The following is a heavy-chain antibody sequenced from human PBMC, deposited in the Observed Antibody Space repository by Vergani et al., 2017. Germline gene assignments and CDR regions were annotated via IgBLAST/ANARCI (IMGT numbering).Heavy chain of an antibody. D-gene: IGHD1-26*01. CDR3: ARDLGRMSGSPFDY. CDR1: GFTFSSYW. CDR2: IKQDGSEK. V-gene: IGHV3-7*03. J-gene: IGHJ4*02. Sequence: EVQLVESGGGLVQPGGSLRLSCAASGFTFSSYWMSWVRQAPGKGLEWVANIKQDGSEKYYVDYVKSRFTISRDNAKNSLYLQMNSLSAEDTAVYYCARDLGRMSGSPFDYWGQGTLVTVSS.